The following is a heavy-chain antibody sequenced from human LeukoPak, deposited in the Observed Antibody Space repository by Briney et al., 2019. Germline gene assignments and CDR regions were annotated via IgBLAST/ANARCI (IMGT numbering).Heavy chain of an antibody. CDR1: GGSISSYY. J-gene: IGHJ5*01. Sequence: SETLSLTCTVSGGSISSYYRSWIRQPPGKGLEWIGYIFYSGSTNYNPTLKSRVTISVDTSKNQFSLKLSSVTAADTAVYYCARRLGCSGGSCYNWFDPWGQGTLVTVSS. D-gene: IGHD2-15*01. CDR2: IFYSGST. CDR3: ARRLGCSGGSCYNWFDP. V-gene: IGHV4-59*01.